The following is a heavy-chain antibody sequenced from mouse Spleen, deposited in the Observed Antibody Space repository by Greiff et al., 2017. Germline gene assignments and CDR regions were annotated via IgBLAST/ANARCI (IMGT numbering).Heavy chain of an antibody. CDR1: GFTFSSYA. V-gene: IGHV5-9-3*01. CDR3: ARHYGSSYWYFDV. CDR2: ISSGGGNT. D-gene: IGHD1-1*01. Sequence: EVHLVESGGGLVKLGGSLKLSCAASGFTFSSYAMSWVRQTPEKRLEWVATISSGGGNTYYPDSVKGRFTISRDNAKNTLYLQMSSLKSEDTAMYYCARHYGSSYWYFDVWGAGTTVTVSS. J-gene: IGHJ1*01.